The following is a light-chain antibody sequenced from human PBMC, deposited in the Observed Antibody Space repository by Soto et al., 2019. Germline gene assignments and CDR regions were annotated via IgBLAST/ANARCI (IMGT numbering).Light chain of an antibody. J-gene: IGKJ5*01. CDR3: QQYGSSPIT. CDR2: GAS. CDR1: RSVSGNF. Sequence: EIGLTQSPGTLSLSPGERATLSCWAGRSVSGNFLAWYQVKPGQAPRLVVYGASTRASGFPDRFSGSGSGTDFTLTISRLEPEDFAMYFCQQYGSSPITFGQGTRLEIK. V-gene: IGKV3-20*01.